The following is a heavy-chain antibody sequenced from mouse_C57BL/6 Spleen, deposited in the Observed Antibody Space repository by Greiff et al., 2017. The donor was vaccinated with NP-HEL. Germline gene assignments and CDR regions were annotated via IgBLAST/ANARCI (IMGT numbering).Heavy chain of an antibody. CDR1: GFTFTSYW. D-gene: IGHD2-3*01. V-gene: IGHV1-61*01. CDR3: ARVEWLLPPYFDY. Sequence: QVQLQQPGAELVRPGSSVKLSCKASGFTFTSYWMDWVKQRPGQGLEWIGNIYPSDSETHYNEKFKDKATLTVDKSSSTAYMQLSSLTSEDSAVYYGARVEWLLPPYFDYWGKGTTLTVSS. CDR2: IYPSDSET. J-gene: IGHJ2*01.